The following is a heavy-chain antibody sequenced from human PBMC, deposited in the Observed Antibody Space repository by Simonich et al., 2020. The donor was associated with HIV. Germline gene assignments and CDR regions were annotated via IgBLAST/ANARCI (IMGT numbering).Heavy chain of an antibody. J-gene: IGHJ3*02. CDR2: IYYRGNT. CDR1: GGSISSSCDY. D-gene: IGHD1-20*01. CDR3: ARVGIRMYAFDI. Sequence: LLQESGPGLVKPSETLSLTCTVSGGSISSSCDYWGGIPQPPGKGLEWIGYIYYRGNTYSNPSLKGRVTISVDAAKNQFSLKLSSVTAADTAVYYCARVGIRMYAFDIWGQGTMVTVSS. V-gene: IGHV4-31*03.